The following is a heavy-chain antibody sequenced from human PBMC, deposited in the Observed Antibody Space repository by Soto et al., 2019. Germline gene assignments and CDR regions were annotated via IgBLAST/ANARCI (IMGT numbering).Heavy chain of an antibody. V-gene: IGHV4-34*01. D-gene: IGHD1-1*01. J-gene: IGHJ3*02. CDR2: INHSGST. Sequence: SETLSLTCAVYAGSFSGYYWSWIRQPLGKGLEWIGEINHSGSTNYNPSLKSRVTISVDTSKNQFSLKLSYVTAADTAVYYCARRLEPNRCFDIWSQGTMVTVSS. CDR3: ARRLEPNRCFDI. CDR1: AGSFSGYY.